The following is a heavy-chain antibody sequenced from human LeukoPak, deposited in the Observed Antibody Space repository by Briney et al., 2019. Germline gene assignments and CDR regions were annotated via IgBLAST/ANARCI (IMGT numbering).Heavy chain of an antibody. V-gene: IGHV3-23*01. Sequence: GGSLRLSCAVSVFTLTNHAVSWVRQSTGKGLEGVSIVVGTSGKYYADSVRGRFIISRDNSKNTVYLQMSSLRAEDTATYYCVKDYCRDGNCPLPFFDSWGQVILVTVSS. CDR3: VKDYCRDGNCPLPFFDS. CDR2: VVGTSGK. D-gene: IGHD2-15*01. J-gene: IGHJ4*02. CDR1: VFTLTNHA.